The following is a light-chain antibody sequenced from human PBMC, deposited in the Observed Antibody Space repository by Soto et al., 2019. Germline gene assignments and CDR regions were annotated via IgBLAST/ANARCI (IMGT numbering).Light chain of an antibody. CDR1: QSVSSY. Sequence: EIVLTQSPATLSLSPGERATLSCRASQSVSSYLAWYPQKPGQAPRLLIYDASNRATGIPARFSGSGSGPEFTLTITSREPEDFAVYCCQQRSNWPLSFGGGTKVEIK. V-gene: IGKV3-11*01. CDR2: DAS. J-gene: IGKJ4*01. CDR3: QQRSNWPLS.